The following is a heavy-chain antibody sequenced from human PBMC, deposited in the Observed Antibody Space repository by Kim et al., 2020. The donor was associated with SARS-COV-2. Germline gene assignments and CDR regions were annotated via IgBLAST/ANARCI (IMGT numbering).Heavy chain of an antibody. CDR3: AADSFGYSSSWYYFDY. D-gene: IGHD6-13*01. V-gene: IGHV1-58*01. J-gene: IGHJ4*02. Sequence: KFQERVTITRDMSTSTAYMELSSLRSEDTAVYYCAADSFGYSSSWYYFDYWGQGTLVTVSS.